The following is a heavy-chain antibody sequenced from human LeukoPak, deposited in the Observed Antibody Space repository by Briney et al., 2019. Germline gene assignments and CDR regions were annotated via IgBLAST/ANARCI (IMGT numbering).Heavy chain of an antibody. D-gene: IGHD6-13*01. CDR2: IYYSGST. CDR3: ASKAAAGDYYFDY. V-gene: IGHV4-59*01. Sequence: SETLSLTCTVSGGSISSYYWSWIRQPPGKGLEWIGYIYYSGSTNYNPSLKSRVTISVDTSKNQFSLKLSSVTAADTAVYYCASKAAAGDYYFDYWGQGTLVTVSS. J-gene: IGHJ4*02. CDR1: GGSISSYY.